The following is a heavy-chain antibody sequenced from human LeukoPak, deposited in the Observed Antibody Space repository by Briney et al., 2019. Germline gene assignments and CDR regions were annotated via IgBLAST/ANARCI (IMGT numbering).Heavy chain of an antibody. V-gene: IGHV1-2*06. Sequence: GASVKVSCKASGYTFAGYYMHWVRQAPGQGLEWMGRINPNSGGTNYAQKFQGRVTMTRDTSISAAYMELSRLRSDDTAVYYCARDRGARYCSSTSCYTRGTFWFDPWGQGTLVTVSS. J-gene: IGHJ5*02. CDR1: GYTFAGYY. D-gene: IGHD2-2*02. CDR3: ARDRGARYCSSTSCYTRGTFWFDP. CDR2: INPNSGGT.